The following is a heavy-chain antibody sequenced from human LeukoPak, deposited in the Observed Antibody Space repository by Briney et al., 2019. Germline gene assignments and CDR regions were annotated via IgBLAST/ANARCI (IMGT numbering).Heavy chain of an antibody. CDR2: IYYSGST. CDR1: GGSISPYY. Sequence: SETLSLTCTVSGGSISPYYWSWIRQPPEKGLEWIGHIYYSGSTNYNPSLKSRVTISVDTSKNQFSLKLSSVTAADTAVYYCARHGKWLGPYYYYYGMDVWGQGTTVTVSS. D-gene: IGHD6-19*01. J-gene: IGHJ6*02. V-gene: IGHV4-59*08. CDR3: ARHGKWLGPYYYYYGMDV.